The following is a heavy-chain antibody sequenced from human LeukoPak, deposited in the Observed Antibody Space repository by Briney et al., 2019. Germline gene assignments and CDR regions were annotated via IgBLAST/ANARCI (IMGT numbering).Heavy chain of an antibody. CDR1: GFTFNNYA. CDR3: ARGLDIVGATVDY. CDR2: ISGSGTST. V-gene: IGHV3-23*01. Sequence: GGSLRLSCAASGFTFNNYAMSWVRQAPGKGLEWVSSISGSGTSTYYADSVKGRFTISRDNAKNSLYLQMNSLRAEDMAVYYCARGLDIVGATVDYWGQGTLVTVSS. J-gene: IGHJ4*02. D-gene: IGHD1-26*01.